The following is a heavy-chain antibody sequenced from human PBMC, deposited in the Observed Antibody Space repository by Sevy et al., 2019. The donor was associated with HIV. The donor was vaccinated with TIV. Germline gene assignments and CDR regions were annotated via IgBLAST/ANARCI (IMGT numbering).Heavy chain of an antibody. D-gene: IGHD4-17*01. CDR2: ISYDGRNK. CDR1: GFTFSNYA. J-gene: IGHJ4*02. Sequence: GGSLRLSCAASGFTFSNYAMHWVRQAPGKGLEWVAFISYDGRNKYYADSVEGRFTISRDSSKSTLYLQMNSLRAEDTAVYFCAKDRYGDTAFGYYWGQGSLVTVSS. V-gene: IGHV3-30*04. CDR3: AKDRYGDTAFGYY.